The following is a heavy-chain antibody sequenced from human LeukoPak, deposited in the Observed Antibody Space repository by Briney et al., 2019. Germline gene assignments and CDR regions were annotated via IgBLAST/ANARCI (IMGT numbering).Heavy chain of an antibody. CDR2: VDPEDGET. Sequence: ASVKVSCKVSGYTFTDYYMQWVQQAPGKGLEWMGLVDPEDGETIYAEKFQGRVTITADTSTDTAYMELSSLRSEVTAVYYCAILIVAGTHFDYWGQGTLVTVSS. J-gene: IGHJ4*02. CDR1: GYTFTDYY. D-gene: IGHD6-19*01. CDR3: AILIVAGTHFDY. V-gene: IGHV1-69-2*01.